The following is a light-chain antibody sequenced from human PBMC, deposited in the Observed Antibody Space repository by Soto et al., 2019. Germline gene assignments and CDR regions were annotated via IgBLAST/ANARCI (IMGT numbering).Light chain of an antibody. J-gene: IGLJ1*01. CDR1: GSDIGGYNF. V-gene: IGLV2-8*01. CDR2: EVN. CDR3: SSYAGTNNRYV. Sequence: QSVLTQPPSASGSPGQSVTISCTGTGSDIGGYNFASWYQQHPGKVPKLIIYEVNKRPSGVPDRFSGSKSGNTASLTVSGLQADDEADYYCSSYAGTNNRYVFGTGTKVTVL.